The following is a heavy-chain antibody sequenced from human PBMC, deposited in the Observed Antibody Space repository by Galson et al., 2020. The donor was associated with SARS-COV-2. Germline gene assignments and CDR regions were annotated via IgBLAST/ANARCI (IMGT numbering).Heavy chain of an antibody. CDR1: GASIRSGRYH. J-gene: IGHJ6*02. CDR2: IYTSGNT. V-gene: IGHV4-61*02. Sequence: SETLSLTCTVSGASIRSGRYHWSWIRQPAGKGLESIGRIYTSGNTNYNPSLKSRVTISLDTSKNQFSLRLRSVTAADTAVYYCARGEFLEFYYYDMDVWGQGTTVTVSS. CDR3: ARGEFLEFYYYDMDV. D-gene: IGHD3-3*01.